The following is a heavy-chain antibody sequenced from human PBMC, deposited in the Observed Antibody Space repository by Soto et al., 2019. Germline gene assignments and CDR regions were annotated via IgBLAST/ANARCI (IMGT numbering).Heavy chain of an antibody. CDR2: IIAYNGNT. CDR3: ARADGIAVAGTRLYFQH. D-gene: IGHD6-19*01. Sequence: SVKVSCKASGYTFTSYGISWVRQAPGQGLEWMGWIIAYNGNTNYAQKLQGRVTMTADKSTSTAYMELSSLRSEDTAVYYCARADGIAVAGTRLYFQHWGQGTLVTVSS. CDR1: GYTFTSYG. V-gene: IGHV1-18*01. J-gene: IGHJ1*01.